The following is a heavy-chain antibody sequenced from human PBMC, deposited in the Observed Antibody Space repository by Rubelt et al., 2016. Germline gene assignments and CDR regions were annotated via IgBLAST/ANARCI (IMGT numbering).Heavy chain of an antibody. CDR2: SHYSGTT. Sequence: GWIRRPPGKGLEWIGYSHYSGTTNYSPSLRSRVTMSVDTSQNQVSLRLTSVTAADTAVYYCAGRTAASGPFYHWGQGTLVTVSS. CDR3: AGRTAASGPFYH. V-gene: IGHV4-59*08. D-gene: IGHD6-13*01. J-gene: IGHJ4*02.